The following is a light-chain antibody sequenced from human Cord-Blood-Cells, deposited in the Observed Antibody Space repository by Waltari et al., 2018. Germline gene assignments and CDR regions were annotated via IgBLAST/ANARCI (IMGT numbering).Light chain of an antibody. CDR2: AAS. CDR3: QQSYSTPPTWT. V-gene: IGKV1-39*01. CDR1: QSISSY. Sequence: DIQMTQSTSSLSASVGYRVTITFRASQSISSYLNWYQQKPGNAPKLLIYAASSLQSVVPSRFSGSGSGTDFTLTISSLQPEDFATYYCQQSYSTPPTWTFGQGTQVEIK. J-gene: IGKJ1*01.